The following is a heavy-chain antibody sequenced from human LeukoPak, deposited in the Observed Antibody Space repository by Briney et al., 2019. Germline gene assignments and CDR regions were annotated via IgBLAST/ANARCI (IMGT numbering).Heavy chain of an antibody. V-gene: IGHV4-61*01. CDR1: GGSVSSGSYY. D-gene: IGHD1-14*01. CDR3: ARGPPEHPQGY. J-gene: IGHJ4*02. CDR2: IYYSGST. Sequence: SETLSLTCTVSGGSVSSGSYYWSWIRQPPGKGLEWIGYIYYSGSTNYNPSLKSRVTISVDTSKNQFSLKLSSVTAADTAVYYCARGPPEHPQGYWGQGTLVTVSS.